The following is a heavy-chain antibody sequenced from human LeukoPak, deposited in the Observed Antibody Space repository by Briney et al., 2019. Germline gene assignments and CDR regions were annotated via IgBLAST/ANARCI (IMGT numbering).Heavy chain of an antibody. CDR1: GFTFSNFA. Sequence: GGSLRLSCAASGFTFSNFAMSWVRQAPGKGLEWVSTVSGSGGSTYYADSVKGRFTISRDNSKNTLYLQMNSLRAEDTAVYYCAKDRDYDYVWGSYRYTGPFFDYWGQGTLVTVSS. CDR3: AKDRDYDYVWGSYRYTGPFFDY. CDR2: VSGSGGST. J-gene: IGHJ4*02. V-gene: IGHV3-23*01. D-gene: IGHD3-16*02.